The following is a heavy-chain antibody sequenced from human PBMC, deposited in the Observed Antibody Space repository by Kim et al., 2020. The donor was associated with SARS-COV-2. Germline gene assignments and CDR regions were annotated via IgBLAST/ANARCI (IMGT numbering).Heavy chain of an antibody. Sequence: SETLSLTCAVSGGSISSSNWWRWVRQPPGTGLEWVGEIYHSGSTNYNPSLKSRVTISVDKSKNQFSLQLSSVTAADTAVYYCARDLEYSYGFDYWGQGTLVTVSS. V-gene: IGHV4-4*02. CDR2: IYHSGST. D-gene: IGHD5-18*01. CDR3: ARDLEYSYGFDY. J-gene: IGHJ4*02. CDR1: GGSISSSNW.